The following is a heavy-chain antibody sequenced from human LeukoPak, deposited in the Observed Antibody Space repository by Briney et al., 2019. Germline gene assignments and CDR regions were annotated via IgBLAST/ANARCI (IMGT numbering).Heavy chain of an antibody. CDR1: GFTFSSYA. V-gene: IGHV3-23*01. CDR3: AGQITMVRGVLNWFDT. CDR2: ISGSGGST. Sequence: PGGSLRLSCAAPGFTFSSYAMSWVRQALGKGLEWVSAISGSGGSTCYADSVKGRVTISRDNSKPTLYTQMHSLRAEATAVYSCAGQITMVRGVLNWFDTWGQGTLVTVSS. D-gene: IGHD3-10*01. J-gene: IGHJ5*02.